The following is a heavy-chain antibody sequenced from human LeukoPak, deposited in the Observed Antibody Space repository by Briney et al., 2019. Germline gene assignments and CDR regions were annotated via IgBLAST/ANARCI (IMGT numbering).Heavy chain of an antibody. V-gene: IGHV1-2*04. J-gene: IGHJ6*02. Sequence: ASVKVPCKASGYSFTGYFIHWVRQAPGQGLEWVGWINPNSGGTNYAQKFQGWVTMTRDTSISTAYMELSRLRSDDTAVYYCARELTVGLYGMDVWGQGTTVIVSS. CDR1: GYSFTGYF. CDR3: ARELTVGLYGMDV. CDR2: INPNSGGT. D-gene: IGHD3/OR15-3a*01.